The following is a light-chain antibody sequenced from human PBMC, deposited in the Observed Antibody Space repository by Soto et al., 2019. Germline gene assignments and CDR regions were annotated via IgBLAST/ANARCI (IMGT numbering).Light chain of an antibody. Sequence: EIVMTQSPATLSLSPGERATLSCRASQSVSSYLAWYQQKPGQAPRLLIYDASNRATGIPARFSGSGSGTDFTISILRSEPVAFSDSYYQHSSHWSPSFGPGTKVDIK. CDR3: QHSSHWSPS. CDR2: DAS. CDR1: QSVSSY. V-gene: IGKV3-11*01. J-gene: IGKJ3*01.